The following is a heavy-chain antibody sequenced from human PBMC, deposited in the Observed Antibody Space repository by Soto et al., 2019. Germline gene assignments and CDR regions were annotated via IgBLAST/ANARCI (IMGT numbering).Heavy chain of an antibody. CDR1: GFTFSSYG. Sequence: GGSLRLSCAASGFTFSSYGMHWVRQAPGKGLEWVAVISYDGSNKYYADSVKGRFTISRDNSKNTLYLQMNSLRAEDTAVYYCAKGPSMDHGGYYYYYGMDVWGQGTTVTVSS. CDR2: ISYDGSNK. CDR3: AKGPSMDHGGYYYYYGMDV. J-gene: IGHJ6*02. V-gene: IGHV3-30*18. D-gene: IGHD3-10*01.